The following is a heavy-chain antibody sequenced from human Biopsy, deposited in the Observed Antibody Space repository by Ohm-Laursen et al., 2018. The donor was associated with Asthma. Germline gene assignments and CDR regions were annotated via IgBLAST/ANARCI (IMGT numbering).Heavy chain of an antibody. D-gene: IGHD5/OR15-5a*01. Sequence: RSLRLSCTASGFNFDDFAMHWVRQAPGKGLEWVAATTWNSGSRVYAVSAKGRFTISRDNAQNSLYLHMNGLKPEDTAVYYCAKPLNTYNFYAYDVWGQGTTVVVSS. CDR3: AKPLNTYNFYAYDV. CDR2: TTWNSGSR. J-gene: IGHJ6*02. V-gene: IGHV3-9*01. CDR1: GFNFDDFA.